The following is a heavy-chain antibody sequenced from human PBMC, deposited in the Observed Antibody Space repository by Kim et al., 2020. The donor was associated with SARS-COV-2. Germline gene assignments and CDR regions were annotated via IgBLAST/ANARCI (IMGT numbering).Heavy chain of an antibody. Sequence: SETLSLTCTVSGGSISSSSYYWGWIRQPPGKGLEWIGSIYYSGSTYYNPSLKSRVTISVDTSKNQFSLELSSVTAADTAVYYCARDSSPAFRDIVVVPAAIMEQLHPGYYGMDVWGQGTTVTVSS. CDR2: IYYSGST. CDR3: ARDSSPAFRDIVVVPAAIMEQLHPGYYGMDV. J-gene: IGHJ6*02. V-gene: IGHV4-39*07. CDR1: GGSISSSSYY. D-gene: IGHD2-2*01.